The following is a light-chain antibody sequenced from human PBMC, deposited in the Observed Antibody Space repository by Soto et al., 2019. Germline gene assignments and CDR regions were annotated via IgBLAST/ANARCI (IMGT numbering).Light chain of an antibody. V-gene: IGKV1-27*01. CDR2: GAS. CDR1: QGISNY. Sequence: DIQMTQSPSSLSASVGDRVTITCRASQGISNYLAWYQQKPGKVPKLLIYGASSPQSGAPSRYSGSGSGTDFTLTISSLQPEDVATYYCQNYNSFSQFTFGPGTKVDIK. CDR3: QNYNSFSQFT. J-gene: IGKJ3*01.